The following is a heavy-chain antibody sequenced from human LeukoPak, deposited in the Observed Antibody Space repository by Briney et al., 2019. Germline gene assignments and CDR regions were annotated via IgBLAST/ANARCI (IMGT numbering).Heavy chain of an antibody. V-gene: IGHV1-2*06. J-gene: IGHJ6*02. CDR3: ARTYYYGSGSYYTGDYYYGMDV. Sequence: ASVKVSCKASGDTFTGYFMHWVRQAPGQGLEWMGRINPDSGGTNYAQKFQGRVTMTRDTSISTAYMELSRLRSDDTAVYYCARTYYYGSGSYYTGDYYYGMDVWGQGTTVTVSS. CDR1: GDTFTGYF. D-gene: IGHD3-10*01. CDR2: INPDSGGT.